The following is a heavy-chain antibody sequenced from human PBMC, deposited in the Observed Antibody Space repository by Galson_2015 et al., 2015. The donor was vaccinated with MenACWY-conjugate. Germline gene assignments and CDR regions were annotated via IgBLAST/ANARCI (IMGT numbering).Heavy chain of an antibody. CDR1: GYPFSRFG. J-gene: IGHJ4*02. D-gene: IGHD3-16*01. CDR2: VSAYNGHT. CDR3: ASGSIVGGVMTEDSIHYFES. V-gene: IGHV1-18*01. Sequence: QSGAEVKKPGESLKISCKASGYPFSRFGIDWVRQAPGHGLEWMGWVSAYNGHTNSAQSFQDRVTLTTDKSTNTVHMHLRSLTTDDTAVYYCASGSIVGGVMTEDSIHYFESWGPGTQVTVSA.